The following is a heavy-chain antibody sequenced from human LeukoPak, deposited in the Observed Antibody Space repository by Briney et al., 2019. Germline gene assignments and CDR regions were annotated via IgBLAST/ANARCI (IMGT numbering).Heavy chain of an antibody. Sequence: GGSLRLFCAASGFTFSRYAMHWVRQAPGRGLEYVSAISSNGGSTYYANSVKGRFTISRDNSKNTLYLQMGSLRAEDMAVYYCARDAEYCSSTSCYKDYYYYMDVWGKGTTVTVSS. CDR2: ISSNGGST. CDR3: ARDAEYCSSTSCYKDYYYYMDV. J-gene: IGHJ6*03. V-gene: IGHV3-64*01. D-gene: IGHD2-2*02. CDR1: GFTFSRYA.